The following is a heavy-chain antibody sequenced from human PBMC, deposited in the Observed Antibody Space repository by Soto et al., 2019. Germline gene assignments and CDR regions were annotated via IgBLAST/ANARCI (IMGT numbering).Heavy chain of an antibody. CDR2: ISWNSGSI. D-gene: IGHD6-6*01. V-gene: IGHV3-9*01. CDR3: VKDSSSGYYYYYYMDV. Sequence: GGSLRLSCAASGFTFDDYAMHWVRQAPGKGLEWVSGISWNSGSIGYADSVKGRFTISRDNAKNSLYLQMNSLRAEDTALYYCVKDSSSGYYYYYYMDVWGKGTTVTVSS. J-gene: IGHJ6*03. CDR1: GFTFDDYA.